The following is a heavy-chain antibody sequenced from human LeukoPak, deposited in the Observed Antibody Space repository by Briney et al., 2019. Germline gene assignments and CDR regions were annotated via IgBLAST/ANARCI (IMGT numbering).Heavy chain of an antibody. CDR1: GFTVSSNH. J-gene: IGHJ4*02. CDR2: IYSGGST. D-gene: IGHD3-10*01. Sequence: GGSLRLSCAASGFTVSSNHMSWVRQAPGKGLEWVPVIYSGGSTYYADSVKGRFTISRDNSKNTLYLQMNSLRAEDTAVYYCARVRSTSSMVRGVIMHQYYFDYWGQGTLVTVSS. CDR3: ARVRSTSSMVRGVIMHQYYFDY. V-gene: IGHV3-66*02.